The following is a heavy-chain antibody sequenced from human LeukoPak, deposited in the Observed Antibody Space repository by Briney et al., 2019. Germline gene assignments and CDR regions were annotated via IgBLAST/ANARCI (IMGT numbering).Heavy chain of an antibody. Sequence: PSETLSLTCAVYGGSFSGYYWSWIRQPPGKGLEWIGEINHSGSTNYNPSLKSRVTISVDTSKNQFSLKLSSVTAADTAVYYCARGCRGYCSGGSCRRGLYFDYWGQGTLVTVSS. D-gene: IGHD2-15*01. V-gene: IGHV4-34*01. J-gene: IGHJ4*02. CDR2: INHSGST. CDR3: ARGCRGYCSGGSCRRGLYFDY. CDR1: GGSFSGYY.